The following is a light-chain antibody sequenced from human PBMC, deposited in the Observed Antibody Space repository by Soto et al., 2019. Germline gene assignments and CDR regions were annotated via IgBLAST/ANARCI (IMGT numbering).Light chain of an antibody. Sequence: QSALTQPASVSGSPGQSITISCTGTSSDVGGYNYVSWYQQHPGKAPKLMIYEVSNRPSGVSNRFSGSKSGNTASLTISGIKDEDEGDYYCGSITRSSTSVFGTGTKLTVL. J-gene: IGLJ1*01. V-gene: IGLV2-14*01. CDR1: SSDVGGYNY. CDR3: GSITRSSTSV. CDR2: EVS.